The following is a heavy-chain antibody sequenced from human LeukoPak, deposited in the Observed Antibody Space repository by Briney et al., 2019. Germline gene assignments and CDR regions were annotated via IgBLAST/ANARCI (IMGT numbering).Heavy chain of an antibody. Sequence: SETLSLTCTVSGGSINSYYWNWIRQPPGKGLEWIGYIYYSGGTNYNPSLKSRVTISVDTSKNQFSLKLSSVTAADTAVYYCAREGGSYDSSGYVDYWGQGTLVTVSS. CDR2: IYYSGGT. J-gene: IGHJ4*02. D-gene: IGHD3-22*01. V-gene: IGHV4-59*01. CDR3: AREGGSYDSSGYVDY. CDR1: GGSINSYY.